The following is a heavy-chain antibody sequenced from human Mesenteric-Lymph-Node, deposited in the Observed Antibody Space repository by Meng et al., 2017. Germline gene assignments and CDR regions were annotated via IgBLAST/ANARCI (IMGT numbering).Heavy chain of an antibody. CDR3: ARVFFGSLIVVGRVTDAFDI. Sequence: GGSLRLSCAASGFTFSSYAMHWVRQAPGKGLEWVAVISYDGSNKYYADSVKGRFTISRDNSKNTLYLQMNSLRAEDTAVYYCARVFFGSLIVVGRVTDAFDIWGQGTMVTVSS. CDR2: ISYDGSNK. J-gene: IGHJ3*02. D-gene: IGHD3-22*01. CDR1: GFTFSSYA. V-gene: IGHV3-30*04.